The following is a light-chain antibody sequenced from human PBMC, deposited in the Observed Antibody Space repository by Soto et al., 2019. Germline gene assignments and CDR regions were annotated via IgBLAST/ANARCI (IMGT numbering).Light chain of an antibody. Sequence: QSALTQPASLSGSPGQSITISCTGTSTDIGSYNYVSWYQQHPGKAPKLMIFDVSYRPSGISDRFSGSKSGNTASLTISGLQPEAEDDYYCSSYGASSTLFGGGTKLTVL. J-gene: IGLJ2*01. V-gene: IGLV2-14*03. CDR2: DVS. CDR1: STDIGSYNY. CDR3: SSYGASSTL.